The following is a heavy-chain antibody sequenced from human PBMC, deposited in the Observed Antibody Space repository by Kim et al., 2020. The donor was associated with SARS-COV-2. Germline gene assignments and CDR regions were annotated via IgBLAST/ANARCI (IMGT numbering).Heavy chain of an antibody. CDR2: I. J-gene: IGHJ2*01. CDR3: AVSITHWYFDR. D-gene: IGHD3-10*01. V-gene: IGHV3-48*03. Sequence: IYYADSVKGRVTISRDNAKNSLYLQMNSLRAEDTAVYYCAVSITHWYFDRWGRGTLVTVSS.